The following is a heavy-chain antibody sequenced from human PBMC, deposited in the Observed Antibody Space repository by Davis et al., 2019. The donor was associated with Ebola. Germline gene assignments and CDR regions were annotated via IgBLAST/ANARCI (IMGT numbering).Heavy chain of an antibody. CDR2: ISSSSSTI. CDR1: GFTFSSYS. J-gene: IGHJ6*02. Sequence: PGGSLRLSCAASGFTFSSYSMNWVRQAPGKGLEWVAYISSSSSTIYYADSVKGRFTISRDNAKNSRYLQMNSLRDEDTAVYYCACAWYYYGMDVWGQGTTVTVSS. V-gene: IGHV3-48*02. CDR3: ACAWYYYGMDV.